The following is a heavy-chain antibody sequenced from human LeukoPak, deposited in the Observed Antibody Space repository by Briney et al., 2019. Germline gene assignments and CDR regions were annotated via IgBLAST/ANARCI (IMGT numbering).Heavy chain of an antibody. CDR1: GFTFSSYA. J-gene: IGHJ4*02. D-gene: IGHD1-26*01. V-gene: IGHV3-30*04. CDR3: AKDRIVGATLDY. Sequence: PGGSMRLSCAASGFTFSSYAMHWVRQAPGKGLEWVAVISYDGSNKYYADSVKGRFTISRDNSKNTLYLQMNSLRAEDTAVYCCAKDRIVGATLDYWGQGTLVTVSS. CDR2: ISYDGSNK.